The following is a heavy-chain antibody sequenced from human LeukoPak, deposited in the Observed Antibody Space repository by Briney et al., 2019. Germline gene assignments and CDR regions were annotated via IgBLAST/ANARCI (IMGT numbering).Heavy chain of an antibody. V-gene: IGHV4-39*01. Sequence: SETLSLTCTVSGDSITSTTYYWGWIRQSPGKELEWIGSVYYNGKTYYNPSLKSRATISVDTSKNQFSLKLSSVTAADTAVYYCARGKGFRTTVPYFDYWGQGTLVTVSS. J-gene: IGHJ4*02. CDR3: ARGKGFRTTVPYFDY. D-gene: IGHD4-17*01. CDR1: GDSITSTTYY. CDR2: VYYNGKT.